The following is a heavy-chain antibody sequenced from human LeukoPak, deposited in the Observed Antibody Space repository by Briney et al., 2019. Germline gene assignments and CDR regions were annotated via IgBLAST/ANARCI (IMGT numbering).Heavy chain of an antibody. D-gene: IGHD6-19*01. V-gene: IGHV3-23*01. CDR3: AKLSSGLPFDY. CDR1: GFTFDDYA. J-gene: IGHJ4*02. Sequence: GGSLRLSCAASGFTFDDYAMHWVRQAPGKGLEWVSGISGSGGSTYYADSVKGRFTISRDNSKNTLYLQMNSLRAEDTAVYYCAKLSSGLPFDYWGQGTLVTVSS. CDR2: ISGSGGST.